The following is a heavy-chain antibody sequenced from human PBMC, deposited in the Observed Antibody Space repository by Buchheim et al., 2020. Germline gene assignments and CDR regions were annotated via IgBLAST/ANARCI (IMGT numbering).Heavy chain of an antibody. V-gene: IGHV3-30*03. D-gene: IGHD2-2*01. CDR1: GFIFSTYA. Sequence: QVHLVESGGGVVQPGRSLRLSCAASGFIFSTYAMHWVRQAPGKGLEWVAVISYDGVTEYYADSVKGRFTISRDNSKNALYLQMNSLRAEDTAVYYCAREFLGEIVVVPAANYYYSYAMDVWGQGTT. J-gene: IGHJ6*02. CDR2: ISYDGVTE. CDR3: AREFLGEIVVVPAANYYYSYAMDV.